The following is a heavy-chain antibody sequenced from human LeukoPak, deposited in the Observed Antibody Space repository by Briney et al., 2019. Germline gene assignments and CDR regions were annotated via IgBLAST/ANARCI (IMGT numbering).Heavy chain of an antibody. CDR2: ISGDGSST. CDR3: AKEKGDTAVEDAFDM. J-gene: IGHJ3*02. V-gene: IGHV3-74*03. Sequence: GGSLRLSCAASGFTFSTKWMHWVRQVPGKGLLWVSRISGDGSSTLYADSVKGRFTISRDNSKNTLYLRMSSLRAEDTAVYYCAKEKGDTAVEDAFDMWGQGTMVTVSS. D-gene: IGHD5-18*01. CDR1: GFTFSTKW.